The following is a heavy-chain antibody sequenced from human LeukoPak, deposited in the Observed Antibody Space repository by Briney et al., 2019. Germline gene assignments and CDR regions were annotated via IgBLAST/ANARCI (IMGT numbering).Heavy chain of an antibody. Sequence: PGRSLRLSCAASGFTFDDYAMHWVRQAPGKGLEWVSGISWNSGSIGYADSVKGRFTISRDNAKNSLYLQMNSLRAEDMALYYCAKGLRVWGSYRPDAFDIWGQGTMVTDSS. CDR1: GFTFDDYA. D-gene: IGHD3-16*02. CDR3: AKGLRVWGSYRPDAFDI. V-gene: IGHV3-9*03. CDR2: ISWNSGSI. J-gene: IGHJ3*02.